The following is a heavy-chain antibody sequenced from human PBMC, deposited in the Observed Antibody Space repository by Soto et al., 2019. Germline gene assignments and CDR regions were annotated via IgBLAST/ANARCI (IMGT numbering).Heavy chain of an antibody. CDR1: GFNFKKFA. V-gene: IGHV3-23*01. Sequence: EVQLLESGGGVVQPGGSLRLSCVASGFNFKKFAMAWVRQAAGAGLEWVSGISCCGGSASYADSVKGRFSIARDDSKNTVSLQLNSLRVEDTAQYYCAKADGQQWLIPHLDNWGQGTLVTVS. J-gene: IGHJ4*02. CDR3: AKADGQQWLIPHLDN. CDR2: ISCCGGSA. D-gene: IGHD6-19*01.